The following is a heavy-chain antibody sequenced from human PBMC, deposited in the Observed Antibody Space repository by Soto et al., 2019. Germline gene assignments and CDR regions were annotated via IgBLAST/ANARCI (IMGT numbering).Heavy chain of an antibody. CDR1: GFTFSSYG. CDR2: ISYDGSNK. J-gene: IGHJ4*02. CDR3: AKPSRKSSSLFYFDY. V-gene: IGHV3-30*18. Sequence: GGSLRLSCAASGFTFSSYGMHWVRQAPGKGLEWVAVISYDGSNKYYADSVKGRFTISRDNSKNTLYLQMNSLRAEDTAVYYCAKPSRKSSSLFYFDYWGQGTLVTVSS. D-gene: IGHD6-6*01.